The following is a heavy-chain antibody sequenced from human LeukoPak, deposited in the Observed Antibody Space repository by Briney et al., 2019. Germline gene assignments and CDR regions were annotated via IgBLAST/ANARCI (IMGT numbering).Heavy chain of an antibody. CDR3: ARDTTVVTSHFDY. CDR1: GFTFSSYG. J-gene: IGHJ4*02. Sequence: PGGSLRLSCAASGFTFSSYGMHWVRQAPGKGLEWVAVIWSDGSNKYYADSVKGRFTISRDNSKNTLYLQMSSLRAEDTALYYCARDTTVVTSHFDYWGQGTLVTVSS. V-gene: IGHV3-33*08. D-gene: IGHD4-23*01. CDR2: IWSDGSNK.